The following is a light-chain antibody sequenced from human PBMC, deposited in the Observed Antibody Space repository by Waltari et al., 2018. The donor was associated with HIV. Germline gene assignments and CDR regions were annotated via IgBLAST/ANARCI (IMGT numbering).Light chain of an antibody. J-gene: IGLJ2*01. V-gene: IGLV2-14*01. CDR3: SSYTPTNTVI. Sequence: QSALTQPASVSGSPGKSITISCIGTNSDVGGYNYVSWYQQHPGTAPTLLIYEVTNKPSGISNRFSGSKSGNTASLTISGLQAEDEADYYCSSYTPTNTVIFGGGTKLTVL. CDR2: EVT. CDR1: NSDVGGYNY.